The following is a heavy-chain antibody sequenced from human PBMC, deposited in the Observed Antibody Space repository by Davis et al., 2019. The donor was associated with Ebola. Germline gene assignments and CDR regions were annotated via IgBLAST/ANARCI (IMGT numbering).Heavy chain of an antibody. Sequence: PGGSLRLSCAASGFTFSSYAMSWVRQAPGKGLEWVSAISGSGGSTYYADSVKGRFTISRDNSKNTLYLQMNSLRAEDTAVYYCAKDYGLRFLECVLDVWGQGTTVTVSS. V-gene: IGHV3-23*01. CDR1: GFTFSSYA. CDR3: AKDYGLRFLECVLDV. J-gene: IGHJ6*02. CDR2: ISGSGGST. D-gene: IGHD3-3*01.